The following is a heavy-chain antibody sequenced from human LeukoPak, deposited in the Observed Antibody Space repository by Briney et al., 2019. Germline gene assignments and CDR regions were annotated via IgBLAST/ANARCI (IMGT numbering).Heavy chain of an antibody. D-gene: IGHD6-13*01. CDR2: IYYSGST. CDR3: ARQRAAAGKNWFDP. Sequence: SETLSLTCTVSGGSISSSSYYWGWIRQPPGKGLEWIGSIYYSGSTYYNPSLKSRVTIPVDTSKNQFSLKLSSVTAADTAVYYCARQRAAAGKNWFDPWGQGTLVSVSS. J-gene: IGHJ5*02. V-gene: IGHV4-39*01. CDR1: GGSISSSSYY.